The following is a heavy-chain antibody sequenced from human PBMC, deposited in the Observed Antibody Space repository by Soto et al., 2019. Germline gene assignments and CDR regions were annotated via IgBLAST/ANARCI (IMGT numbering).Heavy chain of an antibody. V-gene: IGHV3-23*01. CDR1: GFTFSSYA. CDR2: ISGSGGST. D-gene: IGHD6-13*01. Sequence: GGSLRLSCAASGFTFSSYAMSWVRQAPGKGLEWVSAISGSGGSTYYADSVKGRFTISRDNSKNTLYLQMNSLRAEDTAVYYCAKVEGSSSWYLVFAFDIWGQGTMVTVSS. J-gene: IGHJ3*02. CDR3: AKVEGSSSWYLVFAFDI.